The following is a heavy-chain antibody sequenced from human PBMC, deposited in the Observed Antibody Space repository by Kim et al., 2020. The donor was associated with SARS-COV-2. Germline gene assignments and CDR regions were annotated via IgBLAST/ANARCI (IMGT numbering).Heavy chain of an antibody. V-gene: IGHV3-21*01. CDR2: ISSSSSYI. J-gene: IGHJ4*02. CDR1: GFTFSSYS. CDR3: ARDLGDGIYDILTGWSERYFFDY. Sequence: GGSLRLSCAASGFTFSSYSMNWVRQAPGKGLEWVSSISSSSSYIYYADSVKGRFTISRDNAKNSLYLQMNSLRAEDTAVYYCARDLGDGIYDILTGWSERYFFDYWGQGTLVTVSS. D-gene: IGHD3-9*01.